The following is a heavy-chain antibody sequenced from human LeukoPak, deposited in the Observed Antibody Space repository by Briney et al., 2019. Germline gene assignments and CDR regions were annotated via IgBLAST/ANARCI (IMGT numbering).Heavy chain of an antibody. D-gene: IGHD3-22*01. CDR3: ARDPALLPMIVGNDAFDI. Sequence: GGSLRLSCAASGFTFSSYWMSWVRQAPGKGLEWVANIKQDGSEKYYVDSVKGRFTISRDNAKNSLYLQMNSLRAEDTAVYYCARDPALLPMIVGNDAFDIWGQGTMVTVSS. V-gene: IGHV3-7*01. J-gene: IGHJ3*02. CDR2: IKQDGSEK. CDR1: GFTFSSYW.